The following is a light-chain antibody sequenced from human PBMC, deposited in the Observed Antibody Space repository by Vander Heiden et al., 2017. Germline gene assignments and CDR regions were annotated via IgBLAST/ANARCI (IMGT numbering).Light chain of an antibody. CDR3: QQYDKSWT. CDR1: QNIDLW. J-gene: IGKJ1*01. Sequence: SPSTLSASVGDRVTSSCRANQNIDLWLAWYQQRPGNAPQLMIYKASTLQSGVPSRSSGSGSGTEFSLTISNLQPEDSAIYYCQQYDKSWTFGPGTRVQVK. V-gene: IGKV1-5*03. CDR2: KAS.